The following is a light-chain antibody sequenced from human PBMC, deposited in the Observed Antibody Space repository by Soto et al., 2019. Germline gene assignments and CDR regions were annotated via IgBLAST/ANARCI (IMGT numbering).Light chain of an antibody. CDR3: SSFTRSSTYV. J-gene: IGLJ1*01. CDR2: EVN. CDR1: SSDVGAYNF. Sequence: QSALTQPASVSGSPGQSITISCTGTSSDVGAYNFVSWYQQYPGKAPKVMIYEVNNRPSGVSNRFSGSKSGNTASLTISGLQAEDEADYYCSSFTRSSTYVLGSGTKV. V-gene: IGLV2-14*01.